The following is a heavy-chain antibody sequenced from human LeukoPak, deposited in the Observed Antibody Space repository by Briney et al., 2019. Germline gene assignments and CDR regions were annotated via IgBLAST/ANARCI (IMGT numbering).Heavy chain of an antibody. J-gene: IGHJ4*02. V-gene: IGHV1-46*01. Sequence: ASVKVSCKASGYTFTNYYIHWVRQAPGQRLEWMGMINPSGGTTTYAQKFQGRVTMTRDTSTSTVYMELSSLRSDDTAVYHCARDSIENTNMIGQLVDCWGQGTLVTVSS. D-gene: IGHD3-22*01. CDR1: GYTFTNYY. CDR3: ARDSIENTNMIGQLVDC. CDR2: INPSGGTT.